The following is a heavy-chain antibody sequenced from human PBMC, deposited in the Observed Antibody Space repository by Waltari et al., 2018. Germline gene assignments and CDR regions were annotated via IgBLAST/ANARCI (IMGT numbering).Heavy chain of an antibody. J-gene: IGHJ4*02. D-gene: IGHD5-18*01. CDR3: ARAGYSYGPTPFDY. V-gene: IGHV1-8*01. Sequence: QVQLVQSGAEVKKPGASVKVSCKASGNTFTSYDINWVRNATGQVLEWMGWMNPNSGNTGYAQKFQGRVTMTRNTSISTAYMELSSLRSEDTAVYYCARAGYSYGPTPFDYWGQGTLVTVSS. CDR1: GNTFTSYD. CDR2: MNPNSGNT.